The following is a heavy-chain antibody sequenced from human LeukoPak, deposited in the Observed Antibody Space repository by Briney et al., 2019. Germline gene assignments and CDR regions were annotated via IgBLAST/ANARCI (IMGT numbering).Heavy chain of an antibody. CDR2: ISNDGSNK. J-gene: IGHJ4*02. V-gene: IGHV3-30*18. D-gene: IGHD6-13*01. Sequence: PGGSLRLSCAASGFTFSSYGMHWVRQAPGKGLEWVAVISNDGSNKYYADSVKGRFTISRDNSKNTLYLQMNSLRAEDTAVYYCAKAGHSSSWYVDYWGQGTLVLVSS. CDR3: AKAGHSSSWYVDY. CDR1: GFTFSSYG.